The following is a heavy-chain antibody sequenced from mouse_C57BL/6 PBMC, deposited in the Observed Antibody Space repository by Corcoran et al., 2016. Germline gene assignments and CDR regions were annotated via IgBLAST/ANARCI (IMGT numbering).Heavy chain of an antibody. J-gene: IGHJ2*01. D-gene: IGHD2-3*01. CDR2: IYPGSGNT. Sequence: QVQLKQSGAELVRPGASVKLSCKASGYTFTDYYINWVKQRPGHGLEWIARIYPGSGNTYYNEKFKGKATLTAEKSSSTAYMQLSSLTSEDSAVYFCARSADGYPDYWGQGTTLTVSS. V-gene: IGHV1-76*01. CDR1: GYTFTDYY. CDR3: ARSADGYPDY.